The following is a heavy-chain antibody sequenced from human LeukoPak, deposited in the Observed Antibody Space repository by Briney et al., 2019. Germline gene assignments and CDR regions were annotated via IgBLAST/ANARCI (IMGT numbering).Heavy chain of an antibody. Sequence: SETLSLTCTVSGYSISSGYYWGWIRQPPGRGREWIGSIYHSGSTYYNPSLKSRVTISVDTSKNQFSLKLSSVTAADTAVYYCAREGYSNYGGNWFDPWGQGTLVTVSS. V-gene: IGHV4-38-2*02. CDR1: GYSISSGYY. D-gene: IGHD4-11*01. CDR3: AREGYSNYGGNWFDP. J-gene: IGHJ5*02. CDR2: IYHSGST.